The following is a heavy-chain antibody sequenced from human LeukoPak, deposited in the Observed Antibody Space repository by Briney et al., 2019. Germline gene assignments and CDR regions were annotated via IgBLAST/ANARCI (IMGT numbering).Heavy chain of an antibody. CDR1: GFTFSSYA. CDR2: LSSNGGST. Sequence: GGSLRLSCSAPGFTFSSYAMHWVRQAPGKGLEYVSALSSNGGSTYYADSVKGRFTISRDNSKNTLYLQMSSLRAEDTAVYYCVKGQRYYDSSGYYSIEYFQHWGQGTLVTVSS. CDR3: VKGQRYYDSSGYYSIEYFQH. D-gene: IGHD3-22*01. J-gene: IGHJ1*01. V-gene: IGHV3-64D*09.